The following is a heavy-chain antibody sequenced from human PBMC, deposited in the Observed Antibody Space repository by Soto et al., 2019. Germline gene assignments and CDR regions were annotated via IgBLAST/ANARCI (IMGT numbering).Heavy chain of an antibody. CDR2: IWYDGSNK. CDR1: GFTFSSYC. CDR3: ARSNYDILTGYYHPGAFDI. V-gene: IGHV3-33*01. D-gene: IGHD3-9*01. Sequence: GGSLRLSCAASGFTFSSYCMHWVRQAPGKGLEWVAVIWYDGSNKYYADSVKGRFTISRDNSKNTLYLQMNSLRAEDTAVYYCARSNYDILTGYYHPGAFDIWGQGTMVTVSS. J-gene: IGHJ3*02.